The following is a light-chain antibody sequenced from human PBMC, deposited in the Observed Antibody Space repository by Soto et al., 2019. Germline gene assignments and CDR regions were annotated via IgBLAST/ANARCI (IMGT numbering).Light chain of an antibody. J-gene: IGLJ1*01. CDR3: SSYTSSNTLLYV. CDR2: EAT. Sequence: QSVLTQPASVSGSPGQSITISCTGTSSDVGGYNYVSWYQQYPGKAPKLMIYEATNRPSGVSNRFSGSKSGNTASLTISGLQAEDEADYYCSSYTSSNTLLYVFGTGTKVTVL. V-gene: IGLV2-14*01. CDR1: SSDVGGYNY.